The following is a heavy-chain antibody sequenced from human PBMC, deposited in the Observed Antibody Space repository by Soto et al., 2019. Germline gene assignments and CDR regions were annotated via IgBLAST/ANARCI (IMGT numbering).Heavy chain of an antibody. Sequence: QVQLVESGGGVVQPGRSLRLSCAASGFTFSSYAMHWVRQAPGKGLEWVAVISYDGSNKYYADSVKGRFTICRDNSKNKLYLQMNSRRAEDTAGYYWARAPMGPYDFDYWGQGTLVTVSS. D-gene: IGHD3-10*01. CDR1: GFTFSSYA. V-gene: IGHV3-30-3*01. J-gene: IGHJ4*02. CDR2: ISYDGSNK. CDR3: ARAPMGPYDFDY.